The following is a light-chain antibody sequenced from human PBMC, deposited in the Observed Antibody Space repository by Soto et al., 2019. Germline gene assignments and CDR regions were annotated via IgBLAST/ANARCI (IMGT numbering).Light chain of an antibody. Sequence: DIQMTQSPSSLSASVGDRVTITCRARQSISSYLNWYQQKPGQAPKLLIYAASSLQSGVPSRFSGSGSGTDFTLTISSLQPEDFATYDCQQSYSTPWTFGQGTKVEIK. CDR3: QQSYSTPWT. V-gene: IGKV1-39*01. CDR1: QSISSY. J-gene: IGKJ1*01. CDR2: AAS.